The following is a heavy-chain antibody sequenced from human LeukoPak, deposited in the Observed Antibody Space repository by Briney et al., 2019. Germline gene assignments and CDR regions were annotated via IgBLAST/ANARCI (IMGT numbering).Heavy chain of an antibody. CDR1: GDTFTTYA. J-gene: IGHJ6*03. Sequence: GSSVKVSCKASGDTFTTYAIIWVRQAPGQGLEWLGGIIPIFGTANYAQKFQGSFTITADKSTSTAYLELSSLRSEDTAVYFCARAVNGLTMVRGVRDYYYYMDVWGKGTTVTVSS. CDR2: IIPIFGTA. V-gene: IGHV1-69*06. CDR3: ARAVNGLTMVRGVRDYYYYMDV. D-gene: IGHD3-10*01.